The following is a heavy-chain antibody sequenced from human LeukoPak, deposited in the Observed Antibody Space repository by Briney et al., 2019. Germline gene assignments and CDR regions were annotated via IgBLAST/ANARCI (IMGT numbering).Heavy chain of an antibody. J-gene: IGHJ4*02. V-gene: IGHV4-39*01. Sequence: SETLSLTCTVSGGSISSSSYYWGWIRQPPGKGLEWIGSIYYSGSTYYNPSLKSRVTISVDTSKNQFSLKLSSVTAADTAVYYCARQKDGYSREGFDYWGQGTLVTVSS. CDR3: ARQKDGYSREGFDY. D-gene: IGHD6-13*01. CDR1: GGSISSSSYY. CDR2: IYYSGST.